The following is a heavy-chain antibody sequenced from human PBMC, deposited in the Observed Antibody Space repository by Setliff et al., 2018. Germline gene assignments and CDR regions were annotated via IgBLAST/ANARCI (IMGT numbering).Heavy chain of an antibody. CDR1: RDSFTNYW. Sequence: GESLKISCKESRDSFTNYWIIWVRQVPGKGLEWMGMIFPADADTRYDPSFKGQVTMSLDRSITTAYLQWDSLKASDTAIYYCAQKHQRASWAFDPWGRGTLVTVSS. CDR3: AQKHQRASWAFDP. J-gene: IGHJ5*02. V-gene: IGHV5-51*01. CDR2: IFPADADT. D-gene: IGHD2-2*01.